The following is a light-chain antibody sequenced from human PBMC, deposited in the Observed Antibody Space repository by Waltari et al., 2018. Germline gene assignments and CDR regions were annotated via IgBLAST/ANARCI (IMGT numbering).Light chain of an antibody. CDR2: DNN. CDR1: SSNIGAGYA. Sequence: QSVLTQPPSMSGAPGQRVTISCTGRSSNIGAGYAVHWYQRLPGAAPQVIIYDNNNRPSGAPDLLSVSKSGTSATLAITGLQAEDEADYYCQSYDTSLNAVFGGGTKLTVL. CDR3: QSYDTSLNAV. J-gene: IGLJ2*01. V-gene: IGLV1-40*01.